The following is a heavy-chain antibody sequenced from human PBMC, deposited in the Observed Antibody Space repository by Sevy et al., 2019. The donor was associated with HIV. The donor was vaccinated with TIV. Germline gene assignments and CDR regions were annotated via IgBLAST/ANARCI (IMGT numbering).Heavy chain of an antibody. CDR3: ATDRPCGGDCYFLDS. Sequence: ASVKVSCKASGGTFNNYGINWVRQAPGQGLQWMGGILPLSGLVNYAQNLQGRVAITADESTRTVYMELSSLRFEDTAVYYCATDRPCGGDCYFLDSWGRGALVTVSS. J-gene: IGHJ4*02. CDR1: GGTFNNYG. CDR2: ILPLSGLV. V-gene: IGHV1-69*13. D-gene: IGHD2-21*01.